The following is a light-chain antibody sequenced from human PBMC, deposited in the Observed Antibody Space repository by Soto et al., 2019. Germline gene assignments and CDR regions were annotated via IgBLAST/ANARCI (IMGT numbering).Light chain of an antibody. CDR1: QSVSRSY. CDR3: QQYKLWYT. Sequence: EIVLTQSPGTLSLSPGERATLSCRASQSVSRSYLAWYQQKPGQAPRLLIYDASTRATGIPARFSGSGSGTEFTLTISSLQSEDFAVYYCQQYKLWYTFAQGTKLEIK. V-gene: IGKV3-15*01. J-gene: IGKJ2*01. CDR2: DAS.